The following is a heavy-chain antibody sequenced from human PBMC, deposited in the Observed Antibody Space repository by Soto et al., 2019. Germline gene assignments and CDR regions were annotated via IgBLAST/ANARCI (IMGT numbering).Heavy chain of an antibody. J-gene: IGHJ4*02. CDR2: IIPIFVTA. CDR3: ARGAVITEEGDF. CDR1: GGTFSTYA. D-gene: IGHD2-21*01. V-gene: IGHV1-69*12. Sequence: QVQLVQSGAEVQKPGSSVKVSCKASGGTFSTYAINWVRQAPGQGLEWMGGIIPIFVTANYAQKFQGRLTITAGESTRTAYMELNRLRSEDTAVYYCARGAVITEEGDFWGQGTLVTVSS.